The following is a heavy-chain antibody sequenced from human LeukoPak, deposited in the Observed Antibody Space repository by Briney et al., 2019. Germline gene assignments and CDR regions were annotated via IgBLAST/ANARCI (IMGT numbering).Heavy chain of an antibody. CDR2: ISDSDGNT. D-gene: IGHD2-2*01. CDR3: AKVSTTSCYGWNDY. J-gene: IGHJ4*02. V-gene: IGHV3-23*01. CDR1: GFTSSSYA. Sequence: GGSLRLSCAVSGFTSSSYAVSWVRQAPGKGLEWVSAISDSDGNTYYADSVKGRFTISRDNSKSTLYLQMNSLRADDTAVYYCAKVSTTSCYGWNDYWGQGTLVTVSS.